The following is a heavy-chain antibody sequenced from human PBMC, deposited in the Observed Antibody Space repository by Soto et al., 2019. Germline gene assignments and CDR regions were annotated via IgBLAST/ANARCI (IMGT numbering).Heavy chain of an antibody. CDR2: INAGNGNT. CDR3: ARRNYPYSSSWYWFDP. J-gene: IGHJ5*02. CDR1: GYTFTSYA. D-gene: IGHD6-13*01. Sequence: QVQLVQSGAEVKKPGASVKVSCKASGYTFTSYAMHWVRQAPGQRLEWMGWINAGNGNTKYSQKFQGRVTITRDTSASTAYMELSSLRSEDTAVYYCARRNYPYSSSWYWFDPWGQGTLVTVSS. V-gene: IGHV1-3*01.